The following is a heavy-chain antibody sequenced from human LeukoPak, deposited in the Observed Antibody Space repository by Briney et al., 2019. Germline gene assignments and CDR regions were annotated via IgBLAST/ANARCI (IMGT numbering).Heavy chain of an antibody. D-gene: IGHD3-22*01. Sequence: GRSLSLSCAASGLTLADYAMHWVRQVPGKVLEWVSFISGDGVSTYYTGSVKGRFIISRDNSKNSLYLQMNSLRTEDTAFYYCAKDKDSSGFDDWGQGTLVTVSS. J-gene: IGHJ4*02. V-gene: IGHV3-43*02. CDR1: GLTLADYA. CDR2: ISGDGVST. CDR3: AKDKDSSGFDD.